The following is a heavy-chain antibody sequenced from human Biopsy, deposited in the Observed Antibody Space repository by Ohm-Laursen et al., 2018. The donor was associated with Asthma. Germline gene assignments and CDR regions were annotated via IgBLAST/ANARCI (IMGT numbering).Heavy chain of an antibody. Sequence: SLRLSCTASGFTFGDYDMCWVRQAPGKGLEWVSGINWNGGRTGYADSVKGRFTISRDNAKNSLYLQMNSLRAEDTALYHCARDRAVTGLNDAFDTWGQGTMVTVSS. CDR3: ARDRAVTGLNDAFDT. V-gene: IGHV3-20*01. J-gene: IGHJ3*02. CDR2: INWNGGRT. CDR1: GFTFGDYD. D-gene: IGHD4-17*01.